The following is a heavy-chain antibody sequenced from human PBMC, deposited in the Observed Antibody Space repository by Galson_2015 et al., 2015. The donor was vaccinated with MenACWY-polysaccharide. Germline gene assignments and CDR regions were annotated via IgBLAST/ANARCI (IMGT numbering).Heavy chain of an antibody. CDR1: GFTFGDYA. J-gene: IGHJ4*02. V-gene: IGHV3-49*03. CDR2: IRCKASGETT. CDR3: TRDRPIDY. Sequence: SLRLSCAASGFTFGDYAMAWFRQAPGKGLEWVGFIRCKASGETTGYAASVKGRFTISRDDSKSTAYLQMNSLQTKDTGIYYCTRDRPIDYWGQGTLVTVSS.